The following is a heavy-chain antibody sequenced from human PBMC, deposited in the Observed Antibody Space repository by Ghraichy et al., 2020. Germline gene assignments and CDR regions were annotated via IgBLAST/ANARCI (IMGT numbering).Heavy chain of an antibody. V-gene: IGHV4-39*01. Sequence: SETLSLTCTVSGGSISSDSYYWDWIRQPPGKGLEWIGSIYYSGSTYYNPSLKSRVTISVDTSNNQFSLRLSSVTAADTAVYYCARRDFGDYFDYWGLGTLVTVSS. CDR1: GGSISSDSYY. CDR2: IYYSGST. J-gene: IGHJ4*02. D-gene: IGHD4-17*01. CDR3: ARRDFGDYFDY.